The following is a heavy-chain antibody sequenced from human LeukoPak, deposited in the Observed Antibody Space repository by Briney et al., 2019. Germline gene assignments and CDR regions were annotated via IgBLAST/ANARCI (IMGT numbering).Heavy chain of an antibody. CDR3: AREIYCSGGSCIAPTTVTTGVRAFDI. Sequence: GRSLRLSCAASGFTFSSYGMHWVRQAPGKGLEWVAVIWYDGSNKYYADSVKGRFTISRDNSKNTLYLQMNSLRAEDTAVYYCAREIYCSGGSCIAPTTVTTGVRAFDIWGQGTMVTVSS. D-gene: IGHD2-15*01. CDR1: GFTFSSYG. J-gene: IGHJ3*02. V-gene: IGHV3-33*08. CDR2: IWYDGSNK.